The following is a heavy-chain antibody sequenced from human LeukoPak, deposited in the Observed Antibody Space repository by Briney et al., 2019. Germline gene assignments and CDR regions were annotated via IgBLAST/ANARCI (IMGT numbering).Heavy chain of an antibody. V-gene: IGHV1-18*01. J-gene: IGHJ1*01. CDR1: GYTFISYG. CDR3: AREPTWELYHAEYFQH. CDR2: ISGYNGNT. Sequence: GASVKVSCKASGYTFISYGISWVRQAPGQGLEWMGWISGYNGNTNYAQNLQGRVTMTTDTSTSTAYMELRSLRSDDTAVYYCAREPTWELYHAEYFQHWGQGTLVTVSS. D-gene: IGHD1-26*01.